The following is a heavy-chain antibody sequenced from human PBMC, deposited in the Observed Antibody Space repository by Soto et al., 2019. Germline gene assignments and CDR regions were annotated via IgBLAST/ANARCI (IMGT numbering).Heavy chain of an antibody. V-gene: IGHV4-59*08. Sequence: PSETLSLTCTVSGGSISTYYWSWIRQPPGKGLEWLGYIYYSGSTNYNPSLKSRVTISIHTSKNQFSLKLISVTAADTAVYFCARHLSRRIAEGPTFDSRGQGALVTVSS. J-gene: IGHJ4*02. D-gene: IGHD6-13*01. CDR1: GGSISTYY. CDR2: IYYSGST. CDR3: ARHLSRRIAEGPTFDS.